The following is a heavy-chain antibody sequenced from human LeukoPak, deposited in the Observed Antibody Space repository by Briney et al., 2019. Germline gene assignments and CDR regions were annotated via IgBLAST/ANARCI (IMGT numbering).Heavy chain of an antibody. V-gene: IGHV2-5*01. CDR1: GFSLSTSGVG. CDR2: IYWNDDK. D-gene: IGHD3-22*01. Sequence: SGPTLVKPTQTLTLTCTFSGFSLSTSGVGVVWIRHPPGKALEWLALIYWNDDKRYSPSLKSRLTITKDTSKNQVVLTMTNMDPVDTATYYCAHISYDSHLSGAFDIWGQGTMATVSS. J-gene: IGHJ3*02. CDR3: AHISYDSHLSGAFDI.